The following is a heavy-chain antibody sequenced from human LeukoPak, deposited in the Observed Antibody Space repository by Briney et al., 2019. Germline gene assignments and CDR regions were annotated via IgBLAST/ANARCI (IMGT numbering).Heavy chain of an antibody. V-gene: IGHV4-31*03. CDR1: GGSISSDDYC. D-gene: IGHD5-24*01. CDR2: IYYSGST. J-gene: IGHJ3*02. Sequence: KSSQTLYLTCSVSGGSISSDDYCWNWIRQHPGKGLEWIGYIYYSGSTYYTPSLKSRVALSVDTSKNQFSLKLSSLTAADTAVYYCAKSREEIRGLDAFDIWGQGTMVTVSS. CDR3: AKSREEIRGLDAFDI.